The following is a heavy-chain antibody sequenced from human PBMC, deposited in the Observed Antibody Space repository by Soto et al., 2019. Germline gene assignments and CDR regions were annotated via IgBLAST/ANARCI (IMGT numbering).Heavy chain of an antibody. CDR2: IYWDDDK. Sequence: QITLNESGPPVVKPAETLTLTCTFSGFSLTTSGVGVGWIRQSPGKAPEWLALIYWDDDKRYSASLKSRLTITKDTSKNQVVLTMASVDPADTATYYCAHRILRTVFGLVTTTAIYFDFWGQGTTVVVSS. J-gene: IGHJ4*02. D-gene: IGHD3-3*01. CDR3: AHRILRTVFGLVTTTAIYFDF. V-gene: IGHV2-5*02. CDR1: GFSLTTSGVG.